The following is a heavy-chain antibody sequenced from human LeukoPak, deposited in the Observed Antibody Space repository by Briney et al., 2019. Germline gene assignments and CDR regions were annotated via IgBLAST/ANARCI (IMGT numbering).Heavy chain of an antibody. CDR1: GFTVSSNY. CDR3: ARVGSHFWSGYRAPYNWFDP. D-gene: IGHD3-3*02. CDR2: IYSGGST. Sequence: GGSLRLSCAASGFTVSSNYMSWVRQAPGKGLEWVSVIYSGGSTYYADSVKGRFTISRDNSKSTLYIQMNSLRAEDTAVYYCARVGSHFWSGYRAPYNWFDPWGQGTLVTVSS. V-gene: IGHV3-53*01. J-gene: IGHJ5*02.